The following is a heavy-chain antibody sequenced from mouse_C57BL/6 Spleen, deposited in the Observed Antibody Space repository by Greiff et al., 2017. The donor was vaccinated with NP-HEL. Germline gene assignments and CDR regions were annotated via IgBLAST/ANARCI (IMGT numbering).Heavy chain of an antibody. J-gene: IGHJ3*01. CDR3: AILWQRAY. V-gene: IGHV1-18*01. D-gene: IGHD1-1*02. CDR1: GYTFTDYN. CDR2: INPNNGGT. Sequence: DVKLVESGPELVKPGASVKIPCKASGYTFTDYNMDWVKQSHGKSLEWIGDINPNNGGTIYNQKFKGKATLTVDKSSSTAYMELRSLTSEDTAVYYCAILWQRAYWGQGTLVTVSA.